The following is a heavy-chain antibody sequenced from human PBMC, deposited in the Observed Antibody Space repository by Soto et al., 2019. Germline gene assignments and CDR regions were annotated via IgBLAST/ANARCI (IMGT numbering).Heavy chain of an antibody. J-gene: IGHJ4*02. CDR1: GGSISSGDYY. D-gene: IGHD5-18*01. Sequence: SETLSLTCTVSGGSISSGDYYWSWIRQPPGKGLERIGYIYYSGSTYYNPSLKSRLTISVDTSKNQFSLKLSSVTAADTAVYYCASSRYGYTFYDYWGQGTLVTVSS. V-gene: IGHV4-30-4*01. CDR3: ASSRYGYTFYDY. CDR2: IYYSGST.